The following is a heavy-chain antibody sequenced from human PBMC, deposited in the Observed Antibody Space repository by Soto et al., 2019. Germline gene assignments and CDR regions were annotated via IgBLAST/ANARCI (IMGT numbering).Heavy chain of an antibody. CDR1: GFVFSDHD. CDR3: VRDRYYGSGSLFEN. V-gene: IGHV3-13*01. CDR2: IGVAGDT. Sequence: EVHLMESGGGLVQPGGSLRLSCAASGFVFSDHDMHWVRQVPGKGLEWVSEIGVAGDTYYPDSVKGRFTISREKARKTLYLQMTRLRVGDTATYYCVRDRYYGSGSLFENWGQGTPVTVSS. J-gene: IGHJ4*02. D-gene: IGHD3-10*01.